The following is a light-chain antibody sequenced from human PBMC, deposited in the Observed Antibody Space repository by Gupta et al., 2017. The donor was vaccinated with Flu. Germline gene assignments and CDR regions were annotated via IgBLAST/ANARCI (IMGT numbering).Light chain of an antibody. Sequence: ISGTRSSGTIASYYVLWYQQRPASSPPLLIVYYKDRPSAVPPRFSCSTEWSSTSALTNISRLKTEDEAYYYCPYYASEKHVVFGGGTKLTVL. CDR2: YYK. J-gene: IGLJ2*01. CDR1: SGTIASYY. V-gene: IGLV6-57*01. CDR3: PYYASEKHVV.